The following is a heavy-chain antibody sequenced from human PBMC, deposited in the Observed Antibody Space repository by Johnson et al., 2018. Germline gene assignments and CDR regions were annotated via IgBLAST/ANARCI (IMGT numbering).Heavy chain of an antibody. D-gene: IGHD3-22*01. V-gene: IGHV3-7*03. J-gene: IGHJ3*02. CDR2: IKQDGSEK. Sequence: VQLVQSGGGLVQPGGSLRLSCAASGFTFSSYWMSWVRQAPGKGLEWVANIKQDGSEKYYVDSVKGRFTISRDNAKNSLYLQMNSLSAEDTALYYCAKNGGDGSGYARNAFDIWGQGTMVTVSS. CDR3: AKNGGDGSGYARNAFDI. CDR1: GFTFSSYW.